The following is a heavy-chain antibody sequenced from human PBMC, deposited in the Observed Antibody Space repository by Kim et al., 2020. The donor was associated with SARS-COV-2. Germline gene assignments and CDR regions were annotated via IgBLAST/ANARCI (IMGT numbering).Heavy chain of an antibody. Sequence: PSLKSRVTISVDTSKNQFSLKLSSVTAADTAVYYCARGRESSGIKGYFDYWGQGTLVTVSS. D-gene: IGHD3-22*01. CDR3: ARGRESSGIKGYFDY. V-gene: IGHV4-34*01. J-gene: IGHJ4*02.